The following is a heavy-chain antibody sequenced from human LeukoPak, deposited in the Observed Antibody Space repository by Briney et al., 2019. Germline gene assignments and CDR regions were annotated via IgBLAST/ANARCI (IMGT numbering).Heavy chain of an antibody. V-gene: IGHV4-38-2*02. J-gene: IGHJ4*02. CDR3: ARAGYSNSWYEYDY. CDR1: GYSISSGYY. CDR2: IYYSGST. D-gene: IGHD6-13*01. Sequence: PSETLSLTCTVSGYSISSGYYWGWIRQPPGKGLEWIGNIYYSGSTYYNPSLKSRVTISVDTSKNQFSLKLSSVTAADTAVYYCARAGYSNSWYEYDYWGQGTLVTVSS.